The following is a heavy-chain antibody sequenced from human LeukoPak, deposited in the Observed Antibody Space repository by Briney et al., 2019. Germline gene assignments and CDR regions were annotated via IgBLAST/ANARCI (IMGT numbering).Heavy chain of an antibody. D-gene: IGHD6-13*01. J-gene: IGHJ6*02. V-gene: IGHV1-46*01. CDR2: INPTGGST. Sequence: ASVKVSCKASGYTFPSYFMHRVRQAPGQGLEWMGIINPTGGSTTYAQKFQGRVTMTRNTSISTAYMELSSLRSEDTAVYYCARAHSSSWYSYYYYYGMDVWGQGTTVTVSS. CDR3: ARAHSSSWYSYYYYYGMDV. CDR1: GYTFPSYF.